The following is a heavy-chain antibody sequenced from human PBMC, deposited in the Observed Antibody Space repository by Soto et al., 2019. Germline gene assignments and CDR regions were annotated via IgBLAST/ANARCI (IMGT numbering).Heavy chain of an antibody. Sequence: PSETLSLTCAVSGDSISSSNWWSWVRQPPGRGLEWIGEIYHSGTTNYNPSLKSRVTMAVDKSKNQFSLKLTSVTAPDTAVYYCAVNRSGWRKGLLWGQGILVTVSS. J-gene: IGHJ4*02. CDR3: AVNRSGWRKGLL. CDR2: IYHSGTT. D-gene: IGHD6-19*01. CDR1: GDSISSSNW. V-gene: IGHV4-4*02.